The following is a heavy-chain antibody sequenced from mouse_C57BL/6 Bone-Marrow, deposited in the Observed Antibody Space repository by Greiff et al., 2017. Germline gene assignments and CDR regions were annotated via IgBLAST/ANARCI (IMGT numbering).Heavy chain of an antibody. CDR2: INPYNGGT. V-gene: IGHV1-19*01. Sequence: VQLQQSGPVLVKPGASVKMSCKASGYTFTDYYMNWVKQSHGKSLEWIGVINPYNGGTSYNQKFKGKATLTVDKSSSTAYMELNSLTSEDSAVYYCAREPHYYAMDYWGQGTSVTVSS. CDR1: GYTFTDYY. J-gene: IGHJ4*01. CDR3: AREPHYYAMDY.